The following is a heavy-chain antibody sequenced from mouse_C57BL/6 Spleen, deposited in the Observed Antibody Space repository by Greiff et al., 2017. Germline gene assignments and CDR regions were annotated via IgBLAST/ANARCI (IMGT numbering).Heavy chain of an antibody. V-gene: IGHV1-18*01. J-gene: IGHJ3*01. CDR2: INPNNGGT. Sequence: VQLQQSGPELVKPGASVKIPCKASGYTFTDYNMDWVKQSHGKSLEWIGDINPNNGGTNYNKKFKGKATLTVDKSSSTAYMELRSLTSEDTAVYYCASLYGNYEFADWGQGTLVTVSA. CDR3: ASLYGNYEFAD. CDR1: GYTFTDYN. D-gene: IGHD2-1*01.